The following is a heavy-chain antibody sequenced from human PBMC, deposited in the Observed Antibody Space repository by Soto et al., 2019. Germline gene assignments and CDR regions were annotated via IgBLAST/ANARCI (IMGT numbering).Heavy chain of an antibody. D-gene: IGHD4-4*01. J-gene: IGHJ5*02. CDR2: INPNSGST. CDR1: GYTFNDYF. V-gene: IGHV1-2*04. Sequence: QVQLVQCGAEVKEPEASVNVSCRASGYTFNDYFLHWVRQAPGQGLEWMGWINPNSGSTNLAQRFQGWVTMTRDASISTVYLVLNRLKSDDTAVYYCARVTATSPDAWLDPWGQGTLVTVSS. CDR3: ARVTATSPDAWLDP.